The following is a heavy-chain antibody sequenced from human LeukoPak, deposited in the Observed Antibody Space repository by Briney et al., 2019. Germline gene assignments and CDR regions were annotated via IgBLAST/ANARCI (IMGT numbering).Heavy chain of an antibody. Sequence: SQTLSLTCTVSGGSISSGDYYWSWIRQPPGKGLEWIGYIYYSGSTYYNPSLKSRVTISVDTSKNQFSLKLSSVTAADTAVYYCARDTSRDGYNYDYWGQGTLVTVFS. CDR3: ARDTSRDGYNYDY. J-gene: IGHJ4*02. CDR2: IYYSGST. CDR1: GGSISSGDYY. V-gene: IGHV4-30-4*01. D-gene: IGHD5-24*01.